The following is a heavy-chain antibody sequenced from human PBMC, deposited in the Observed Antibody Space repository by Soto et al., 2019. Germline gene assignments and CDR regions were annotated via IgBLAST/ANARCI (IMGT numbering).Heavy chain of an antibody. CDR3: AKATIFGVHWPFAFDI. D-gene: IGHD3-3*01. Sequence: SVKVSCKASGGTLNTYAFSWVRQAPGQGLEWMGGIIPVFGTTYYARKFQGRVTITADESTTTVYMDLSSLRSEDTALFYCAKATIFGVHWPFAFDIWGQGTMVTVSS. J-gene: IGHJ3*02. CDR2: IIPVFGTT. CDR1: GGTLNTYA. V-gene: IGHV1-69*13.